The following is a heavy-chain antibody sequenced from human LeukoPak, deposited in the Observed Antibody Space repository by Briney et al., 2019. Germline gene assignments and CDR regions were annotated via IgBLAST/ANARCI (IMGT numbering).Heavy chain of an antibody. CDR1: GGSISSSSYY. V-gene: IGHV4-39*01. CDR2: IYYSGST. J-gene: IGHJ4*02. Sequence: SETLSLTCTVSGGSISSSSYYWGWIRQPPGKGLEWIGSIYYSGSTYYNPSLKSRVTISVDTSKNQFSLILSSVTAADRAVYYCARKVRGYSYGRGIDYWGQGTLVTVSS. CDR3: ARKVRGYSYGRGIDY. D-gene: IGHD5-18*01.